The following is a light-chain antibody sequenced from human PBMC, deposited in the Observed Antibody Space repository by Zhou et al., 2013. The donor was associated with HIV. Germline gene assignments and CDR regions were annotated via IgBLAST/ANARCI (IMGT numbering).Light chain of an antibody. V-gene: IGKV1-12*01. J-gene: IGKJ1*01. CDR2: AAS. CDR1: QGISKW. CDR3: QQYYSYPST. Sequence: DIQMTQSPSSVSASVGDRITITCRASQGISKWLAWYQQKPGKAPNLLIYAASTLQPGVPSRFSGSGSGTDFTLTISCLQSEDFATYYCQQYYSYPSTFGQGTDLEIK.